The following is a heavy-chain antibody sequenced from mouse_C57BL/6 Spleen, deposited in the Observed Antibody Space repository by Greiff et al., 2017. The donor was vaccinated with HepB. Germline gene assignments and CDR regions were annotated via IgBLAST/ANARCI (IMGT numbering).Heavy chain of an antibody. CDR2: IYPGDGDT. J-gene: IGHJ2*01. CDR3: AREGSPVVFDY. CDR1: GYAFSSSW. Sequence: QVQLQQSGPELVKPGASVKISCKASGYAFSSSWMNWVKQRPGKGLEWIGRIYPGDGDTNYNGKFKGKATLTADKSSSTAYMQLSSLTSEDSAVYFCAREGSPVVFDYWGQGTTLTVSS. D-gene: IGHD1-1*01. V-gene: IGHV1-82*01.